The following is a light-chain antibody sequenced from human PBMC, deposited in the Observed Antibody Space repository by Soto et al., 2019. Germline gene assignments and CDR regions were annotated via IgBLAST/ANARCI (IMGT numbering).Light chain of an antibody. V-gene: IGLV1-40*01. CDR3: QSYDTSLSGYV. CDR2: DTD. J-gene: IGLJ1*01. Sequence: QAVVTQPPSASATPGQRVTISCSGSDSNIARRNVYWYQQLPGTAPKLLIYDTDNRPSGVPDRFSGSQSGTSASLAITGLQAEDEADYYCQSYDTSLSGYVFGTGTQLTVL. CDR1: DSNIARRN.